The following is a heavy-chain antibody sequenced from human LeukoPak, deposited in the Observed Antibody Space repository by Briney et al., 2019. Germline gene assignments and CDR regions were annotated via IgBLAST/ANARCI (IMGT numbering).Heavy chain of an antibody. CDR1: GFTFSSYA. V-gene: IGHV3-23*01. Sequence: GGSLRLSCAASGFTFSSYAMSWVRQAPGRGLEWVSAISGSGGSTYYADSVKGRFTISRDNSKNTLYLQMNSLRAEDTAVYYCAKVLSGSYSYYFDYWGQGTLVTVSS. CDR3: AKVLSGSYSYYFDY. CDR2: ISGSGGST. D-gene: IGHD1-26*01. J-gene: IGHJ4*02.